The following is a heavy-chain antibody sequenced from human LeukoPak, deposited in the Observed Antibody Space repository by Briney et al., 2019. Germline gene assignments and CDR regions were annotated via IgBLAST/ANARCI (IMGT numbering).Heavy chain of an antibody. D-gene: IGHD6-19*01. Sequence: PGGSLRLSCAASGLTFSSHWMHWVRQAPGKGLVWVSRITNDGSSTTYADSVKGRFTISRDNSKNTLYLQMNSLRAEDTAVYYCAKAYSSGWYNWFDPWGQGTLVTVSS. CDR1: GLTFSSHW. CDR2: ITNDGSST. J-gene: IGHJ5*02. V-gene: IGHV3-74*01. CDR3: AKAYSSGWYNWFDP.